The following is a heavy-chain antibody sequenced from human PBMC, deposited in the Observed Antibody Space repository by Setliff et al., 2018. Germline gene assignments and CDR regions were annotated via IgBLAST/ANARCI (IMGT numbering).Heavy chain of an antibody. CDR2: INYSGIT. V-gene: IGHV4-39*01. CDR3: ARLPGYCNGGNCYGYYTFDI. Sequence: SETLSLTCSVSGDSISSSSYYWGWIRQPPGKGLEWIGSINYSGITYYSPSLKSRVIVSVDTSKNQFSQKLSSVTAADTAVYYCARLPGYCNGGNCYGYYTFDIWGQGTMVTVSS. J-gene: IGHJ3*02. CDR1: GDSISSSSYY. D-gene: IGHD2-15*01.